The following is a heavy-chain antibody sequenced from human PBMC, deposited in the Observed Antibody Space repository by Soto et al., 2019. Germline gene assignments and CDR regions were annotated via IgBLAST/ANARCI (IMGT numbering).Heavy chain of an antibody. CDR3: AREPSRYYDSSGYYPCYYYYYVMDV. J-gene: IGHJ6*02. V-gene: IGHV1-46*01. CDR2: INPSGGST. CDR1: GYTFTSYY. Sequence: ASVKVSCKASGYTFTSYYMHWVRQAPGQGLEWMGIINPSGGSTSYAQKFQGRVTMTRDTSTSTVYMELSSLRSGDTAVYYCAREPSRYYDSSGYYPCYYYYYVMDVWGQGTTVTVSS. D-gene: IGHD3-22*01.